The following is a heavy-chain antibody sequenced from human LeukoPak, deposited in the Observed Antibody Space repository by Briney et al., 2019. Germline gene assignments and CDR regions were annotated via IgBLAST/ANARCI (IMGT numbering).Heavy chain of an antibody. J-gene: IGHJ1*01. CDR2: IYYSGTT. V-gene: IGHV4-59*08. CDR1: GGSFSGYY. Sequence: PSETLSLTCAVYGGSFSGYYWSWIRQPPGKGLEWIGSIYYSGTTYYNPSLKSRVTISVDTSKNQFSLKLRSVTAADTAVYYCARQWDSSGYHEYFQHWGQGTLVTVSS. CDR3: ARQWDSSGYHEYFQH. D-gene: IGHD3-22*01.